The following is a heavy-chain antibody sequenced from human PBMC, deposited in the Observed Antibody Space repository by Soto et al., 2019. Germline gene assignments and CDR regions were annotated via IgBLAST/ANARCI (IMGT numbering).Heavy chain of an antibody. J-gene: IGHJ4*02. D-gene: IGHD3-10*01. CDR2: MNPNSGNT. CDR1: GYTFTSYD. V-gene: IGHV1-8*01. CDR3: ARGRLRWFGELLRPFDY. Sequence: ASVKVSCKASGYTFTSYDINWVRQATGQGLEWMGWMNPNSGNTGYAQKFQGRVTMTRNTSISTAYMELSSLRSEDTAVYYCARGRLRWFGELLRPFDYWGQGTLVTVSS.